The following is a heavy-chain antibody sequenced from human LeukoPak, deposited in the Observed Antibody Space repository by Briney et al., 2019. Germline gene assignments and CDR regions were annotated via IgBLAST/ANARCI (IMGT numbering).Heavy chain of an antibody. J-gene: IGHJ4*02. Sequence: ASVKVSCKASGYTFTSYYIHWVRQAPGQGLEWMGIINLTGGSTSYAQKFQGRVTMTRDTSTSTAYMELSSLRSEDTAVYYCARSGYCSGWCFDYWGQGTLVTVSS. D-gene: IGHD6-19*01. CDR3: ARSGYCSGWCFDY. V-gene: IGHV1-46*03. CDR1: GYTFTSYY. CDR2: INLTGGST.